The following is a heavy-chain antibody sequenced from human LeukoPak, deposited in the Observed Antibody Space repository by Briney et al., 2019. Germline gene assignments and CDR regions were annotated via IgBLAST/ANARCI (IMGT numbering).Heavy chain of an antibody. V-gene: IGHV5-51*01. CDR2: IYPHDSDT. J-gene: IGHJ4*02. D-gene: IGHD6-13*01. Sequence: RGESLQISCKDSTNSFTSYWIAWVRQMPGKGLELMGVIYPHDSDTRYSPSFQGQVTISADKSISTAYLQWSSLKASDTAMYYCARLGDSWYDFFASWGQGTLVTVSS. CDR1: TNSFTSYW. CDR3: ARLGDSWYDFFAS.